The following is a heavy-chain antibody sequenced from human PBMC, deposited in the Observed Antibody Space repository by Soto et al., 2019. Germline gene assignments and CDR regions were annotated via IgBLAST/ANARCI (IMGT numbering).Heavy chain of an antibody. CDR3: AKWTDTVIEAALAGGAFDI. Sequence: LRLSCAASGFSFSTYALTWVRQAPGKGLEWVSGISASGATTYYADSVKGRFTISRDNSKNTVFLQMTSLRAEDTALYYCAKWTDTVIEAALAGGAFDIWGQGTLVTVSS. D-gene: IGHD2-15*01. J-gene: IGHJ4*02. CDR1: GFSFSTYA. CDR2: ISASGATT. V-gene: IGHV3-23*01.